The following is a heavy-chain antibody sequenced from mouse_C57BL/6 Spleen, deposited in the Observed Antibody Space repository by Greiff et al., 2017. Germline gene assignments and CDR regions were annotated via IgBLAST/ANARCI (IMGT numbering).Heavy chain of an antibody. V-gene: IGHV2-5*01. Sequence: QVQLQQSGPGLAQPSQSLSITCTVSGFSLTSYGVHWVRQSPGKGLEWLGVIWRGGSTDYNAAFMSRLSITKDNSKSHVFFKMNSLQADDTSICYSAKEVITTVPFMGYWGKRTSVTVDS. CDR2: IWRGGST. CDR1: GFSLTSYG. J-gene: IGHJ4*01. D-gene: IGHD1-1*01. CDR3: AKEVITTVPFMGY.